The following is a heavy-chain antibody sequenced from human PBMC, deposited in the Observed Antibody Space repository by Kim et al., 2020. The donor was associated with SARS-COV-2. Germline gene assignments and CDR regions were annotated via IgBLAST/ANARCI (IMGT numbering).Heavy chain of an antibody. Sequence: NTLYYADSVKSRFTISRDNAKNSLYLQMNSLRDEDTAVYYCARTGRNFDYWGQGTLVTVSS. CDR2: NTL. D-gene: IGHD7-27*01. V-gene: IGHV3-48*02. J-gene: IGHJ4*02. CDR3: ARTGRNFDY.